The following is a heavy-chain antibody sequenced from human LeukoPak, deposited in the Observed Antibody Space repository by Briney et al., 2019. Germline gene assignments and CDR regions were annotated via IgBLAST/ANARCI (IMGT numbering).Heavy chain of an antibody. CDR1: GDSIRSNSW. V-gene: IGHV4-4*02. J-gene: IGHJ3*02. D-gene: IGHD1-1*01. CDR3: ARAGNRAAGTTSAFDI. CDR2: IYHSGIT. Sequence: SGTLSLTCAVSGDSIRSNSWWSWVRQSPGKGLEWIGEIYHSGITNYDPSLKSRITMSIDESKSQFSLRLSSVTAADTAVYYCARAGNRAAGTTSAFDIWGQGTMVTVSS.